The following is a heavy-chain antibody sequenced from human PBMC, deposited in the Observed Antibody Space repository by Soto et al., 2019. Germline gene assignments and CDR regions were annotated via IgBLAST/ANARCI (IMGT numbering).Heavy chain of an antibody. D-gene: IGHD2-15*01. Sequence: QVQLQESGPGLVKPSQTLSLTCTVSGGSISSGGYYWSWIRHHPGKGLEWIGYIYYSGSTYYNPSLKSRVTISVDTSKNQFSLKLSSVTAADTAVYYCARDRPKSLGYCSGGSCSDFDLWGRGTLVTVSS. CDR1: GGSISSGGYY. V-gene: IGHV4-31*03. J-gene: IGHJ2*01. CDR2: IYYSGST. CDR3: ARDRPKSLGYCSGGSCSDFDL.